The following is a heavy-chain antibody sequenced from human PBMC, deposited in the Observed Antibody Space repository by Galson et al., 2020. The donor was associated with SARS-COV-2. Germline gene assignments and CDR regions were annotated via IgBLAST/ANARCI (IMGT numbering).Heavy chain of an antibody. V-gene: IGHV3-64*01. CDR1: GFTFSSYA. CDR2: ISSNGGST. D-gene: IGHD3-10*01. Sequence: QLGESLKISCAASGFTFSSYAMHWVRQAPGKGLEYVSAISSNGGSTYYANSVKGRFTISRDNSKNTLYLQMGSLRAEDMAVYYCARAGLWFGESYYYYYYMDVWGKGTTVTVSS. J-gene: IGHJ6*03. CDR3: ARAGLWFGESYYYYYYMDV.